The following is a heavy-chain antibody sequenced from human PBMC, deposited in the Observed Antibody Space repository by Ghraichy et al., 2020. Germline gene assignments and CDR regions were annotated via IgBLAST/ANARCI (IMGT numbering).Heavy chain of an antibody. CDR1: GFTFSTYS. CDR2: ITGSGDAT. CDR3: AKGDIASAYTHDTH. D-gene: IGHD2-15*01. Sequence: GESLNISCAASGFTFSTYSMTWVRQAPGKGLEWVSTITGSGDATYYADSVKGRFTVSRDTSKNTLYVQMNSLRVEDTAVYYCAKGDIASAYTHDTHWGQGTLVIVSS. J-gene: IGHJ4*02. V-gene: IGHV3-23*01.